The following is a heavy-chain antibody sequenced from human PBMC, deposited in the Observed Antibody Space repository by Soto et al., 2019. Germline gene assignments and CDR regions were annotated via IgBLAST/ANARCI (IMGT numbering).Heavy chain of an antibody. Sequence: ASVKVSCKASGYTFTTFGISWVRQAPGQGLEWMEWISAYNGYTNYAQKLQGRVTMTTDTSTSTAYMELRSLRSDDTAVYYCARDPTIFGVVQNYGMDVWGQGTTVTVSS. CDR3: ARDPTIFGVVQNYGMDV. CDR1: GYTFTTFG. J-gene: IGHJ6*02. CDR2: ISAYNGYT. D-gene: IGHD3-3*01. V-gene: IGHV1-18*01.